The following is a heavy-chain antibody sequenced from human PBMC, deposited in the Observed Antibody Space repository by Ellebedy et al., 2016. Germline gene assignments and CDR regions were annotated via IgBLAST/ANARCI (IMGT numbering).Heavy chain of an antibody. CDR2: IWSDANNK. CDR3: ARELKEGSSDY. V-gene: IGHV3-33*01. Sequence: GGSLRLSCAVSGFTFSPYAMHWVRQAPGRGLEWVAVIWSDANNKYYADSVKGRFTISRDNSKNTLYLQMDSLRAEDTAVYYCARELKEGSSDYWGQGTLVTVSS. D-gene: IGHD6-19*01. CDR1: GFTFSPYA. J-gene: IGHJ4*02.